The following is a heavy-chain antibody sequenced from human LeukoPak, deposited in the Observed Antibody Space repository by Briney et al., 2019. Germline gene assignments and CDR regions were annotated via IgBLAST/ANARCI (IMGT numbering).Heavy chain of an antibody. CDR3: ARDPGYDSSGYYPFDY. CDR1: GGSISSGDYY. CDR2: IYYSGST. J-gene: IGHJ4*02. V-gene: IGHV4-30-4*08. D-gene: IGHD3-22*01. Sequence: SETLSLTCTVSGGSISSGDYYWSWIRQPPGKGLEWIGYIYYSGSTYYNPSLKSRVTISVDTSKNQFSLKLSSVTAADTAVYYCARDPGYDSSGYYPFDYWGQGTLVTVSS.